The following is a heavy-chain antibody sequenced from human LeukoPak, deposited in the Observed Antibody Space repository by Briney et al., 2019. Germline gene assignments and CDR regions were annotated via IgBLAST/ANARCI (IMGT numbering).Heavy chain of an antibody. CDR2: IGSSSTSR. J-gene: IGHJ2*01. V-gene: IGHV3-48*02. CDR1: GFXFSSYN. Sequence: GGSLRLSCAASGFXFSSYNMHWVRQAPGKGLEWLSYIGSSSTSRYYADSVKGRFTIPRDNAKNSLFLQMNSLRDEDTAVYYCVRDYFWSFDFWGRGTLVTVSS. D-gene: IGHD3-10*01. CDR3: VRDYFWSFDF.